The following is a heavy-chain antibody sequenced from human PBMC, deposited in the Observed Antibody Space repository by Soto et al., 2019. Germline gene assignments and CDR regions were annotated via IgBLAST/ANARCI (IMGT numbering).Heavy chain of an antibody. Sequence: SETLSLTCAVYGGSFSGYYWSWIRQPPGKGLEWIGEINHSGGTNYNPSLKSRVTISVDTSKNQFSLKLSSVTAADTAVYYCARGGGEIAAAGPDYRGQGTLVTVSS. D-gene: IGHD6-13*01. CDR2: INHSGGT. J-gene: IGHJ4*02. CDR3: ARGGGEIAAAGPDY. CDR1: GGSFSGYY. V-gene: IGHV4-34*01.